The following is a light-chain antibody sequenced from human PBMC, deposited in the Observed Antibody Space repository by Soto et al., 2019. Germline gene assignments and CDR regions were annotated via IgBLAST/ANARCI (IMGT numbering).Light chain of an antibody. V-gene: IGKV3-20*01. CDR3: QQYDGSSIT. Sequence: EILMTQSPATLSVSPGERATLSCRASHSLNSNLAWYQQKPGQAPRLLIYDASSRATGVPDRFSGSGSGTDFTLTISRLEPEDFAVYSCQQYDGSSITFGQGTRLEIK. CDR2: DAS. J-gene: IGKJ5*01. CDR1: HSLNSN.